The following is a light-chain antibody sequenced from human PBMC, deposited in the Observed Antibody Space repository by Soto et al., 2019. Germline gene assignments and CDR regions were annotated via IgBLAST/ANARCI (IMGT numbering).Light chain of an antibody. J-gene: IGKJ1*01. V-gene: IGKV3-20*01. Sequence: PGERATLSCRASQSVTNNYLAWYQQKPGQAPRLVIYGASTRATGIPDRFSASGSGTDLTITINRLEPEDFEVYYCQQYSESPLTFGQGTKVDIK. CDR3: QQYSESPLT. CDR1: QSVTNNY. CDR2: GAS.